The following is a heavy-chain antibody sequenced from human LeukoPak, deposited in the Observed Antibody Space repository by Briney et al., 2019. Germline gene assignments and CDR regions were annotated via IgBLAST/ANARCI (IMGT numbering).Heavy chain of an antibody. CDR3: ARRVYYYDSSATRSAFDI. V-gene: IGHV4-38-2*02. J-gene: IGHJ3*02. CDR1: GYSISSGDY. D-gene: IGHD3-22*01. Sequence: SETLSLTCSVSGYSISSGDYWGWIRQPPGKGLEWIGSIYHSGSTYYNPSLKSRVAISVDTSKKQFSLKLSSVTAADTAMYYCARRVYYYDSSATRSAFDIWGQGTMVTVSS. CDR2: IYHSGST.